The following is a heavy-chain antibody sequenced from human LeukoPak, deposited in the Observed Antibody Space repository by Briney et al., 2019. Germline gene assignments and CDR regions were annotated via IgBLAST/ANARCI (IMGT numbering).Heavy chain of an antibody. J-gene: IGHJ4*02. V-gene: IGHV4-34*01. CDR2: INHSGST. D-gene: IGHD3-22*01. CDR3: ARGPTYYYDSSGYYD. Sequence: SETLSLTCAVYGGSFSGYYWSWIRQPPGKGLEWIGEINHSGSTNYNPSLKSRVSISVDTSKNQFSLKLSSVTAADTAVYYCARGPTYYYDSSGYYDWGQGTLVTVSS. CDR1: GGSFSGYY.